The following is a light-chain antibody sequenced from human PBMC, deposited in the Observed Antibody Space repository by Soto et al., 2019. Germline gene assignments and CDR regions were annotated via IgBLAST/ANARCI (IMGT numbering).Light chain of an antibody. J-gene: IGKJ1*01. V-gene: IGKV3-11*01. CDR1: QSVGRK. CDR3: QQRSNWPRTT. Sequence: EIVMTQSPATRSVSPCEGSTLSCRASQSVGRKLVWYQQKAGQAPRPLIFDASTRATGIPARFSGSGSGTDFTLTISSLEPEDFAVYYCQQRSNWPRTTFGQGTKVDIK. CDR2: DAS.